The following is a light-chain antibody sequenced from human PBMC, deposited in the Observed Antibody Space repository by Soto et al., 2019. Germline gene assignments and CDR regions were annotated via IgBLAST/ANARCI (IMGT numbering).Light chain of an antibody. CDR3: QQYAGSPYT. CDR2: IAS. CDR1: QSVTHNH. J-gene: IGKJ2*01. Sequence: EIVLTQSPGTLSLSPGGRATLSCRASQSVTHNHLAWYQQKRGQAPRLLIYIASARATGLPGRFSGSGSGTDFTLTISRLEPEDFAVYYCQQYAGSPYTFGQGTKLEI. V-gene: IGKV3-20*01.